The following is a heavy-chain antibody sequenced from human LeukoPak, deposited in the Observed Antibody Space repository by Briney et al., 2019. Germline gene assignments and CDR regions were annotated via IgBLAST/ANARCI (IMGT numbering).Heavy chain of an antibody. CDR2: IYYSGTT. V-gene: IGHV4-39*07. D-gene: IGHD6-13*01. CDR3: ARVYSSSHNWFDT. CDR1: GGSISTTSYF. Sequence: RLRETLSLTCTVSGGSISTTSYFWAWIRQPPGEGLEWIGSIYYSGTTYYNSSLKSRVSISVETSKNHFSLKMSSLTAADTAVYYCARVYSSSHNWFDTWGQGTHVTVSS. J-gene: IGHJ5*02.